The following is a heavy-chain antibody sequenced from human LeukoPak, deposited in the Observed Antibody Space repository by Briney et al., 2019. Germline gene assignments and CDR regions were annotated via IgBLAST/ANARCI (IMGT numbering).Heavy chain of an antibody. CDR1: GFTFSSYA. J-gene: IGHJ6*02. CDR2: ISYDGSNK. D-gene: IGHD2-15*01. V-gene: IGHV3-30*04. Sequence: GGSLRLSCAASGFTFSSYAMHWVRQAPGKGLEWVAVISYDGSNKYYADSVKGRFTISRDNSKNTLYLQMNSLRAEDTAVYYCARDLLTATHPLGYYYYGMDVWGQGTTVTVSS. CDR3: ARDLLTATHPLGYYYYGMDV.